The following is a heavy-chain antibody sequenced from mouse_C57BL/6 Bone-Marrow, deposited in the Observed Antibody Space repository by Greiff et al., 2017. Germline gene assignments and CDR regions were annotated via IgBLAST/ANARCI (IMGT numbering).Heavy chain of an antibody. J-gene: IGHJ2*01. CDR2: ISRGSSTI. CDR1: GFTFSDYG. V-gene: IGHV5-17*01. CDR3: GRTGYYDDFDD. D-gene: IGHD2-3*01. Sequence: EVHLVESGGGLVKPGGSLKLSCAASGFTFSDYGMHWVRQAPEKGLEWVAYISRGSSTIYYAHPVKGLFTISRDNAKNTLFLQMTSLRYEDTAMYYGGRTGYYDDFDDWGQGTTLTVSS.